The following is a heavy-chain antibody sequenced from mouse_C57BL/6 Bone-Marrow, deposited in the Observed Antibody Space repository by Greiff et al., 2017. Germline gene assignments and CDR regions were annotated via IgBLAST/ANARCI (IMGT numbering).Heavy chain of an antibody. Sequence: QVQLQQSGAELVKISCKASGYAFSSYWMNWVKQRPGKGLEWIGQIYPGDGDTNYNGKFKGKATLTADISSSTAYMQLSSLTSEDSAVYFCAPIYYDYDDVLFAYWGQGTLVTVSA. CDR1: GYAFSSYW. V-gene: IGHV1-80*01. D-gene: IGHD2-4*01. CDR2: IYPGDGDT. J-gene: IGHJ3*01. CDR3: APIYYDYDDVLFAY.